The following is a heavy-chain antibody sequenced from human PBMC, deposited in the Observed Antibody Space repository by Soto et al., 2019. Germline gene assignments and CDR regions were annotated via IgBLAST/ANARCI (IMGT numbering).Heavy chain of an antibody. CDR2: ILHTGST. CDR3: ATQGLCTGVHCWNWFDP. CDR1: RVSMSDYF. D-gene: IGHD2-8*02. V-gene: IGHV4-4*09. J-gene: IGHJ5*02. Sequence: QVELQESGPGLVKPSETLSLTCTVSRVSMSDYFWSWIRQPPGKGLELIGYILHTGSTNYNPSLQSRITISLYTSKKQFSLEVNSVTAADPAVYSCATQGLCTGVHCWNWFDPWGQGTKVTVSS.